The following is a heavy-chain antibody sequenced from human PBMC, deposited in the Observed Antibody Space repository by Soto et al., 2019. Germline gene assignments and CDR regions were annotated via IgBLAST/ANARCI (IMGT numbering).Heavy chain of an antibody. V-gene: IGHV1-46*01. Sequence: QVQLVQSGAEVKKPGASVKVSCKASGYTFTSYYMHWVRQAPGQGLEWMGIINPSGGSTSYAQKFQGRVNMTRDTSTNTVYMELSSLRSEDTAVYYCARESIAARRVDYWGQGTLVTVSS. CDR2: INPSGGST. CDR3: ARESIAARRVDY. D-gene: IGHD6-6*01. J-gene: IGHJ4*02. CDR1: GYTFTSYY.